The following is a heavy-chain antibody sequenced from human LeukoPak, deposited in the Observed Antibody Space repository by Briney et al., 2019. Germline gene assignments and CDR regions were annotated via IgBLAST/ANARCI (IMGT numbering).Heavy chain of an antibody. D-gene: IGHD4-23*01. CDR2: IIPILGIA. Sequence: RWASVKVSCKSSGYTFTTYGITWVRQAPGQGLEWMGRIIPILGIANYAQKFQGRVTITADKSTSTAYMELSSLRSEDTAVYYCARADGTVAPYYYGMDVWGQGTTVTVSS. CDR3: ARADGTVAPYYYGMDV. CDR1: GYTFTTYG. J-gene: IGHJ6*02. V-gene: IGHV1-69*04.